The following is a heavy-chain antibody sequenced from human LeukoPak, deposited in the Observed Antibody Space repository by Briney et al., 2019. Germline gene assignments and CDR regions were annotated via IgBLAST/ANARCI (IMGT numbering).Heavy chain of an antibody. Sequence: SQTLSLTCAISGDSVSSAWNWIRQSPSRGLEWLGRTYYSSKWYTDFAVSVKGRVSINPDTSKNQLSLQLSSVTPEDTAVYYCARGWLRSGFDLWGQGTLVTVSS. V-gene: IGHV6-1*01. CDR3: ARGWLRSGFDL. CDR2: TYYSSKWYT. D-gene: IGHD5-12*01. CDR1: GDSVSSA. J-gene: IGHJ4*02.